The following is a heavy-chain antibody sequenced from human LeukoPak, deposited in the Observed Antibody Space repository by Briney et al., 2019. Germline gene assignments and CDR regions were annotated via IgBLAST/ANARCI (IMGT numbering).Heavy chain of an antibody. D-gene: IGHD2-15*01. CDR2: IYTRGST. J-gene: IGHJ3*02. V-gene: IGHV4-4*07. CDR3: ARGRYCSADICSGGDAFDI. Sequence: SETLSLTCTVSGGSINNYWRWIRQPAGKGLEWVGRIYTRGSTNYNPSLKSRVTMSVDTSKNQFSLKLSSVTAADTAVYYCARGRYCSADICSGGDAFDIWGQGTMVSVSS. CDR1: GGSINNY.